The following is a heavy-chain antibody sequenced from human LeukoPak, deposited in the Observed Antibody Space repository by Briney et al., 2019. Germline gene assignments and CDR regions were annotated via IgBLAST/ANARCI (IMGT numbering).Heavy chain of an antibody. CDR1: GFTVSNNY. J-gene: IGHJ1*01. CDR3: AKVEYSSNIPQH. CDR2: IYTGGAT. V-gene: IGHV3-53*01. Sequence: GGSLRLSCSASGFTVSNNYMIWVRQTPGKGLEWVSIIYTGGATYYADSVKGRFTISRDNSKNTLFLQMNSLRAEDTALYYCAKVEYSSNIPQHWGQGTLVTVSS. D-gene: IGHD6-13*01.